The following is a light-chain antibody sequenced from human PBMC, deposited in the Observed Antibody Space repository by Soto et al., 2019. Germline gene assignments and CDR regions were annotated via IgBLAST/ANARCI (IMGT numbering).Light chain of an antibody. CDR3: QQRSNWPPLT. CDR2: KAS. CDR1: QTISSW. V-gene: IGKV1-5*03. J-gene: IGKJ4*01. Sequence: DIQMTQSPSTLSGSVGDRVTITCRASQTISSWLAWYQQKPGTAPKLRIYKASTLKSGVPSRFSGSGSGTEFALTISSLEPEDFAVYYCQQRSNWPPLTFGGGTKVDIK.